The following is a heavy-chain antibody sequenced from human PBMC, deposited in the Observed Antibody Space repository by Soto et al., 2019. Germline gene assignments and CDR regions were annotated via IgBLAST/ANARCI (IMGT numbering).Heavy chain of an antibody. V-gene: IGHV3-66*01. J-gene: IGHJ6*04. CDR1: GFTVSTKY. Sequence: EVQLVESGGCLVQPGGSLRLSCAASGFTVSTKYMSWVRQAPGKGLEGVSLIPRGGSTYYAGSVECRFTITRDKSEDMLFIQMNSLGDEDTAMYYCTRDDVYGDGGGGYGVPMDVWGKGNTVTVSA. D-gene: IGHD4-17*01. CDR3: TRDDVYGDGGGGYGVPMDV. CDR2: IPRGGST.